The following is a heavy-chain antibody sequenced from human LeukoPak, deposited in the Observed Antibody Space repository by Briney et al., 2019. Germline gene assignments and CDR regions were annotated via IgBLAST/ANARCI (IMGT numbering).Heavy chain of an antibody. V-gene: IGHV3-21*01. CDR3: ARVNGWHDAFDI. CDR2: ISSSSSYI. D-gene: IGHD6-19*01. Sequence: PGGSLRLSCAASGFTFSSYSMNWVRQAPGKGLEWVSSISSSSSYIYYADSVKGRFTISRDNAKNSLYLQMNSLRAEDTAVYYCARVNGWHDAFDIWGQGTMVTVSS. J-gene: IGHJ3*02. CDR1: GFTFSSYS.